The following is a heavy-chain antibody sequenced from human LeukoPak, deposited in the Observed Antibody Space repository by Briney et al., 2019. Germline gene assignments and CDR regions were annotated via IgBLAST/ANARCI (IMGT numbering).Heavy chain of an antibody. V-gene: IGHV3-23*01. CDR2: IGGSGGST. D-gene: IGHD4-11*01. Sequence: GGSLRLSCAASGFTFSSYEMNWVRQAPGKGLKWVSAIGGSGGSTYYADSVKGRFTISRDNSKNTLYLQMNSLRAEDTAVYYCAKDLRPSQCCWFDPWGQGTLVTVSS. CDR1: GFTFSSYE. J-gene: IGHJ5*02. CDR3: AKDLRPSQCCWFDP.